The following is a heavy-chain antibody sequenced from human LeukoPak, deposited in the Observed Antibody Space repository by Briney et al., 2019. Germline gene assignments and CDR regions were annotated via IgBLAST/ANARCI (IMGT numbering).Heavy chain of an antibody. J-gene: IGHJ4*02. CDR1: GGSISSGSNY. CDR2: IYTSGST. D-gene: IGHD3-22*01. Sequence: PSQTLSLTCTVSGGSISSGSNYWSWIRQPAGKGLECIGRIYTSGSTNYNPSLKSRVTISVDTSKNQFSLKLSSVTAADTAVYYCARDPSYYYDSSGYGSSGYYLWGQGTLVTVSS. V-gene: IGHV4-61*02. CDR3: ARDPSYYYDSSGYGSSGYYL.